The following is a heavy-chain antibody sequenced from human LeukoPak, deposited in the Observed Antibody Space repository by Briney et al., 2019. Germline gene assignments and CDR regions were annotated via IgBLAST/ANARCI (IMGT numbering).Heavy chain of an antibody. V-gene: IGHV3-23*01. Sequence: GGSLRLSCAASGFTFSSYAMSWVRQAPGKGLEWVSAISGSGGSTYYADSVKGRFTISRDNSKNTMYLQMNSLRAEDTAVYHCARAMSDAFDIWGQGTMVTVSS. J-gene: IGHJ3*02. CDR3: ARAMSDAFDI. CDR2: ISGSGGST. CDR1: GFTFSSYA.